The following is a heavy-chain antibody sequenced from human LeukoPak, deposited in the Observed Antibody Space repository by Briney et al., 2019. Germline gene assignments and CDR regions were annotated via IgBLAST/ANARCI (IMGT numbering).Heavy chain of an antibody. J-gene: IGHJ6*02. CDR2: IYLYGTT. V-gene: IGHV4-4*02. CDR3: ARQKWEQQGRDYYFNGLDV. CDR1: IGSISSSKW. D-gene: IGHD1/OR15-1a*01. Sequence: MSSETLSLTCSVSIGSISSSKWWCWVRRSPVKGLEWIGEIYLYGTTNYNPSFTSRVTMSVDRSRNQFSLKLTSVTAADTAVYYCARQKWEQQGRDYYFNGLDVWGPGTRVIVSS.